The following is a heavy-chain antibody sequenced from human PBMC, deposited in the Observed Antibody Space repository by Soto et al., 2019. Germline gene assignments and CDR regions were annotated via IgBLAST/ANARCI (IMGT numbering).Heavy chain of an antibody. Sequence: GGSLRLCCAASVFTFSNYCMSLVRQAPGKGLEWGANIKKDGSEKYYVDSVKGRFTISRENVKNSLHLQMDSLRVEDTAVYHCARTYYEDNSGYRAIEFWGQGALVTVYS. D-gene: IGHD3-22*01. V-gene: IGHV3-7*01. CDR1: VFTFSNYC. CDR2: IKKDGSEK. J-gene: IGHJ4*02. CDR3: ARTYYEDNSGYRAIEF.